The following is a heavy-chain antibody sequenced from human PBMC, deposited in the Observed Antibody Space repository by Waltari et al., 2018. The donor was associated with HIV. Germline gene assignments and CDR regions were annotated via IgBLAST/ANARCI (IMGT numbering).Heavy chain of an antibody. Sequence: EVQLVQSGAELKKPGESLRISCKGSGYSFLSHWLGWVRQKPGKGLEWMGSIYPADSDTKYSPSFQGQVTISADKSIGTAYLHWSSLKVADTAMYYCAKLQNGFDFWGQGTRLTVSS. V-gene: IGHV5-51*03. CDR2: IYPADSDT. CDR1: GYSFLSHW. CDR3: AKLQNGFDF. J-gene: IGHJ3*01.